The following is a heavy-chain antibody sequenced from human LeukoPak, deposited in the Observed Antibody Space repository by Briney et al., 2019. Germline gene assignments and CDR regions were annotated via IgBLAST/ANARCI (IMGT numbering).Heavy chain of an antibody. D-gene: IGHD1-26*01. CDR2: TNPNSGGT. J-gene: IGHJ4*02. V-gene: IGHV1-2*06. Sequence: ASVKVSCKASGYTFSDYYIHWVRQAPGQGLEWMGRTNPNSGGTNYAQKFQGRVTMTRDTSISAAYMELTRLRSDDTAVYYCARSYVGATSGEFDYWGQGTLVTIS. CDR1: GYTFSDYY. CDR3: ARSYVGATSGEFDY.